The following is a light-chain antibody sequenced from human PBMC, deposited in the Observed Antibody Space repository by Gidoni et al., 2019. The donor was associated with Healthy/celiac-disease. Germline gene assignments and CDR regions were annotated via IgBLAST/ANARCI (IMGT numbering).Light chain of an antibody. J-gene: IGKJ4*01. V-gene: IGKV3-20*01. CDR3: QQYGSSPPLT. CDR2: GAS. CDR1: QSVNSSY. Sequence: EIVLTQSPGTLSLSPGERATLACRASQSVNSSYLAWYQPKPGQAPRLLIYGASSRATGIPDRFSGSGSGTDFTLTISRLEPEDFAVYSCQQYGSSPPLTFGGGTKVEIK.